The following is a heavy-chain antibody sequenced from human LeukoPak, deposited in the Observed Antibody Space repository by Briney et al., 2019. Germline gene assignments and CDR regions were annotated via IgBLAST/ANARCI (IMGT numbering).Heavy chain of an antibody. CDR3: ARGRRGYYDSSGYYYFDY. CDR1: GGSFSGYY. V-gene: IGHV4-34*01. Sequence: PSETLSLTCAVYGGSFSGYYWSWIRQPPGKGLEWIGEINHSGSTNYNPSLKSRVTISVDTSKNQFSLKLSSVTAADTAVYYCARGRRGYYDSSGYYYFDYWGQGTLVTVSS. D-gene: IGHD3-22*01. J-gene: IGHJ4*02. CDR2: INHSGST.